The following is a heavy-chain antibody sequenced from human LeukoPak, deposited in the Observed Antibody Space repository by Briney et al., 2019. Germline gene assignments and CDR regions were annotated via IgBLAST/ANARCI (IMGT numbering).Heavy chain of an antibody. D-gene: IGHD3-22*01. V-gene: IGHV3-11*01. CDR3: AKPLYYDSSGYHNWFDP. CDR1: GFTFNDYY. Sequence: GGSLRLSCAASGFTFNDYYMSWIRQAPGKGLEWVSYMSSSGSTIYYADSVKGRFTISRDNSRNTLYLQMNSLRAEDTAVYYCAKPLYYDSSGYHNWFDPWGQGTLVTVSS. CDR2: MSSSGSTI. J-gene: IGHJ5*02.